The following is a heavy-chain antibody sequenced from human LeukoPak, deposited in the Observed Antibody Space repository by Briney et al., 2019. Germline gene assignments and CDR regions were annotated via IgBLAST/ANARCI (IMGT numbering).Heavy chain of an antibody. D-gene: IGHD6-19*01. J-gene: IGHJ5*01. CDR2: IKHDGSEK. Sequence: HPGGSLRLSCAASGFTFSSNAMSWVRQAPGKGLEWVANIKHDGSEKYYVDSVKGRFTISRDNAKNSLYLQMNSLRAEDTAVYYCAREGSSAWYDFWGQGTLVTVSS. V-gene: IGHV3-7*01. CDR3: AREGSSAWYDF. CDR1: GFTFSSNA.